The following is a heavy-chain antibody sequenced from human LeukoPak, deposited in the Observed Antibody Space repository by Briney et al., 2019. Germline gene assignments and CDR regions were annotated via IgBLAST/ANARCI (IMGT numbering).Heavy chain of an antibody. J-gene: IGHJ6*02. CDR2: IYPGDSDT. Sequence: GESLKISCKGSRYSFTSYWIGWVRQMPGKGLEWMGIIYPGDSDTRYSPSFQGQVTISADKSISTAYLQWSSLKASDTAMYYCASSYDSSGSPYYYYGMDVWGQGTTVTVSS. CDR3: ASSYDSSGSPYYYYGMDV. CDR1: RYSFTSYW. V-gene: IGHV5-51*01. D-gene: IGHD3-22*01.